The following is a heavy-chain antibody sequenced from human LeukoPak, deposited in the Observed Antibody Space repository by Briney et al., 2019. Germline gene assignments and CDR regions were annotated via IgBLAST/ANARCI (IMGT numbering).Heavy chain of an antibody. D-gene: IGHD2-2*01. CDR3: ARVFRDIVVVPAAPGWFDP. CDR2: IYHSGST. J-gene: IGHJ5*02. Sequence: SGTLSLTCAVSGGSISSSNWWSWVRQPPGKGLEWIGEIYHSGSTNYNPSLKSRVTISVDTSKNQFSLKLSSVTAADTAVYYCARVFRDIVVVPAAPGWFDPWGQGTLVTVSS. CDR1: GGSISSSNW. V-gene: IGHV4-4*02.